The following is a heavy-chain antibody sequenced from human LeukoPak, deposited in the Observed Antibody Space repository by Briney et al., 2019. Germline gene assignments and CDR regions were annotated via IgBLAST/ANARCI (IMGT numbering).Heavy chain of an antibody. CDR1: GGSISSRGFY. V-gene: IGHV4-31*03. Sequence: SQTLSLTCTVSGGSISSRGFYWSWIRQLPGKGLEWIGYIYYTGATYYKPSLNSRVTMSVDTSQNQFSLRMSSMTAADTAVYYCARAGLGIENYYYYMDVWGKGTTVIVSS. CDR3: ARAGLGIENYYYYMDV. J-gene: IGHJ6*03. CDR2: IYYTGAT. D-gene: IGHD1-14*01.